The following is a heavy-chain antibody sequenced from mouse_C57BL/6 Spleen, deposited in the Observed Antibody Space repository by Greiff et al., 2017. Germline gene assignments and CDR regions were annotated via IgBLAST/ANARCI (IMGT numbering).Heavy chain of an antibody. V-gene: IGHV1-63*01. CDR3: ARAGSSYPYYYAMDY. J-gene: IGHJ4*01. CDR2: IYPGGGYT. D-gene: IGHD1-1*01. CDR1: GYTFTNYW. Sequence: QVQLQQSGAELVRPGTSVKMSCKASGYTFTNYWIGWAKQRPGHGLEWIGDIYPGGGYTNYNEKFKGKATLTADKSSSTAYMQFSSLTSEDSAIYYCARAGSSYPYYYAMDYWGQGTSVTVSS.